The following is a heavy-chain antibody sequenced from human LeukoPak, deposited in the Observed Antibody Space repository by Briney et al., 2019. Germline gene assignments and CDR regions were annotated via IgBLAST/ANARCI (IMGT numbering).Heavy chain of an antibody. D-gene: IGHD3-3*01. CDR1: GYTFTSYG. Sequence: PGASVKVSCKASGYTFTSYGISWVRQAPGQGLEWMGWISAYNGNTNYAQKLQGRVTMTTDTSTSTAYLELRSLRSDDTAVYYCARVSTYFGVVTDFDYWGQGTLVTVSS. CDR3: ARVSTYFGVVTDFDY. V-gene: IGHV1-18*01. CDR2: ISAYNGNT. J-gene: IGHJ4*02.